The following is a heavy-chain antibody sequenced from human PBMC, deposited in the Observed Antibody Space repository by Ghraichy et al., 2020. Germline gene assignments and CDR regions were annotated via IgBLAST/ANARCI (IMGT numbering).Heavy chain of an antibody. Sequence: SETLSLTCTVSGGSISSYYWSWIRQPPGKGLEWIGYIYYSGSTNYNPSLKSRVTISVDTSKNQFSLKLSSVTAADTAVYYCARLNTMIKRTYRFDYWGQGTLVTVSS. CDR1: GGSISSYY. CDR2: IYYSGST. J-gene: IGHJ4*02. V-gene: IGHV4-59*01. CDR3: ARLNTMIKRTYRFDY. D-gene: IGHD3-22*01.